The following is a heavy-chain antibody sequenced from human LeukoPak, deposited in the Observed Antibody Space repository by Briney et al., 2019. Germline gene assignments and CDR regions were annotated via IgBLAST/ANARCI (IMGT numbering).Heavy chain of an antibody. J-gene: IGHJ4*02. Sequence: GGTLTLSCAASGFTFSSYARSWVRQPPGKGLEWVSAISGSGGSTYYADSVKGRFTTSRDNSKNTLYLQMNSLRAEDTAVYYCANRIVGASDYFDYWGQGTLVTVSS. CDR1: GFTFSSYA. CDR2: ISGSGGST. D-gene: IGHD1-26*01. CDR3: ANRIVGASDYFDY. V-gene: IGHV3-23*01.